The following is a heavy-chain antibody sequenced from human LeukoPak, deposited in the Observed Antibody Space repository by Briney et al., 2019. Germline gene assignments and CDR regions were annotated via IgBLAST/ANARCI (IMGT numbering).Heavy chain of an antibody. J-gene: IGHJ4*02. CDR2: ISDSGGNT. CDR3: AKDVGYCTSTSCSWDY. Sequence: GGSLRLSCAASGFAFSSYAMSWVRQAPGKGLEWGSTISDSGGNTHYADSVQGRFTISRDNSQNTLYLQMNSLRAEDTAIFYCAKDVGYCTSTSCSWDYWGQGTLVTVSS. CDR1: GFAFSSYA. V-gene: IGHV3-23*01. D-gene: IGHD2-2*01.